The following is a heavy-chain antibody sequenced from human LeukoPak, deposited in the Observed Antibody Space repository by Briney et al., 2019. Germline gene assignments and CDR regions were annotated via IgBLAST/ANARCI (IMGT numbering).Heavy chain of an antibody. D-gene: IGHD2-21*02. Sequence: PGGSLRLSCAASGFTFGNYAMSWVRQAPGRGLEWVSGITGSGASTYYADSVKGRFTISRDNSKNTLYLQMNSLRAEDTAVYYCAKKLVADIPPLYWGQGTLVTVSS. CDR2: ITGSGAST. CDR1: GFTFGNYA. V-gene: IGHV3-23*01. J-gene: IGHJ4*02. CDR3: AKKLVADIPPLY.